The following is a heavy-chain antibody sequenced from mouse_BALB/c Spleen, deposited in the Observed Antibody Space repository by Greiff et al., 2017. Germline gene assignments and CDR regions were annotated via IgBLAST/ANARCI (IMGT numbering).Heavy chain of an antibody. V-gene: IGHV7-3*02. CDR2: IRNKANGYTT. D-gene: IGHD2-4*01. Sequence: EVHLVESGGGLVQPGGSLRLSCATSGFTFTDYYMSWVRQPPGKALEWLGFIRNKANGYTTEYSASVKGRFTISRDNSQSILYLQMNTLRAEDSATYYCARGYYDYLFAYWGQGTLVTVSA. J-gene: IGHJ3*01. CDR3: ARGYYDYLFAY. CDR1: GFTFTDYY.